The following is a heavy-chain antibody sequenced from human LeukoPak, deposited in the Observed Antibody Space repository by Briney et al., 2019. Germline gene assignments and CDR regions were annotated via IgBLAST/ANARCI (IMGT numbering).Heavy chain of an antibody. CDR2: ISWNSGSI. Sequence: PGGSLRLSCAASGFTFDDYAMHWVRQAPGKGLEWVSGISWNSGSIGYADSVKGRFTISRDNAKNSLYLQMDSLRAEDTAVYYCAKGSLVGATPRLGYWGQGTLVTVSS. D-gene: IGHD1-26*01. CDR3: AKGSLVGATPRLGY. CDR1: GFTFDDYA. V-gene: IGHV3-9*01. J-gene: IGHJ4*02.